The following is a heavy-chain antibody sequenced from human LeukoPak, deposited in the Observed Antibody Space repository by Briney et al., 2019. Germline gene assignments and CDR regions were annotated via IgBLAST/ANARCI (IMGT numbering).Heavy chain of an antibody. J-gene: IGHJ4*02. CDR1: GGSISSSSYY. D-gene: IGHD5-18*01. CDR3: ARHDVDTAMANFDY. CDR2: IYYSGST. V-gene: IGHV4-39*01. Sequence: SETLSLTCTVSGGSISSSSYYWGRIRQPPGKGLEWIGSIYYSGSTYYNPSLKSRVTISVDTSKNQFSLKLSSVTAADTAVYYCARHDVDTAMANFDYWGQGTLVTVSS.